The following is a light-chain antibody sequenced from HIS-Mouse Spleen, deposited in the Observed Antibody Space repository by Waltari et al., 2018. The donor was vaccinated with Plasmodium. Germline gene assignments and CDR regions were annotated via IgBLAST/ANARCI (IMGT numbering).Light chain of an antibody. Sequence: DIVMTQSLDSLAVSLGERATIKCKSSQSFLYSSNNKNYLAWYQQKPGQPPKLLIYWASTLDSGVPYRFIGSGAGTDFTLTISSLQAEDVAVYYCQQYYSTPPYTFGQGTKLEIK. CDR1: QSFLYSSNNKNY. CDR3: QQYYSTPPYT. J-gene: IGKJ2*01. CDR2: WAS. V-gene: IGKV4-1*01.